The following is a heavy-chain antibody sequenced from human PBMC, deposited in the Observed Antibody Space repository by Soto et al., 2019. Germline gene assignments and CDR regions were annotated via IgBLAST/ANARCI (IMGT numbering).Heavy chain of an antibody. J-gene: IGHJ4*02. CDR1: GGSISSSSYY. CDR3: ATESWLLKNYFDY. V-gene: IGHV4-39*07. Sequence: SETLSLTCIVSGGSISSSSYYWGWIRQPPGKGLEWIGSIYYSGSTYYNPSLKSRVTMTEDTSTDTAYMELSSLRSEDTAVYYCATESWLLKNYFDYWGQGTLVTVSS. D-gene: IGHD6-13*01. CDR2: IYYSGST.